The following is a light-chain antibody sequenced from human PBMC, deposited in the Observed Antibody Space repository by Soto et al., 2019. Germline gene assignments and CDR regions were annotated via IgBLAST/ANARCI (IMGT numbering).Light chain of an antibody. J-gene: IGKJ1*01. Sequence: EIVLTQSPGTLSLSPVERATLSCRASQSVSSSYLAWYQQKPGQAPRLLIYGASSRATGIPDRFSGSGSGTDFTLTISRLEPEDFAVYYCQQYGSSPQTFGQGTKVE. CDR3: QQYGSSPQT. CDR2: GAS. V-gene: IGKV3-20*01. CDR1: QSVSSSY.